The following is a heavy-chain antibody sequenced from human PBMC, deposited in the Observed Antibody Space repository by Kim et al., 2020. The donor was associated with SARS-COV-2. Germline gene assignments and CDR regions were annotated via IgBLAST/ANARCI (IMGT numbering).Heavy chain of an antibody. D-gene: IGHD5-18*01. V-gene: IGHV3-30*07. CDR3: ARDRGYSYGYSGATFDY. J-gene: IGHJ4*02. Sequence: VKGRFTISRDNSKNTLYLQMNSLRAEDTAVYYCARDRGYSYGYSGATFDYWGQGTLVTVSS.